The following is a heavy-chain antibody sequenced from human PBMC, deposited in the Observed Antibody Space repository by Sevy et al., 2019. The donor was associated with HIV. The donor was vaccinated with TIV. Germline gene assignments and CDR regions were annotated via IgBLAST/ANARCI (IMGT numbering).Heavy chain of an antibody. V-gene: IGHV1-18*01. J-gene: IGHJ4*02. CDR1: GYTFTSYG. CDR2: ISAYNGNT. Sequence: ASVKVSCKASGYTFTSYGISWVRQAPGQGLEWMGWISAYNGNTNYAQKLQGRVTMTTDTSTSTAYVDLRSLRSDDTAIYYCARDLGGYGGNSIDYWGQGTLVTVSS. D-gene: IGHD2-21*02. CDR3: ARDLGGYGGNSIDY.